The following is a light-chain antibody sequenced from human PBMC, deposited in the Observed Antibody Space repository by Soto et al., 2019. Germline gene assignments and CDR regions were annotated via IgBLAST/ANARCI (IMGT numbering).Light chain of an antibody. J-gene: IGKJ1*01. CDR1: QSISGT. CDR2: GAS. Sequence: EIVMTQSPATLSVSPGGRATLSCRASQSISGTLAWYQQKPGQAPRLLIYGASTRATSFPARFSGSGSGTDFTLTISRLEPEDFAVYFCQVYGSSSKTFGQGTKVDIK. CDR3: QVYGSSSKT. V-gene: IGKV3-15*01.